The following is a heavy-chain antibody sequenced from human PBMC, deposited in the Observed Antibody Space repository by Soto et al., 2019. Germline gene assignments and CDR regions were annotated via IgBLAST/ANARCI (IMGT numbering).Heavy chain of an antibody. J-gene: IGHJ4*02. D-gene: IGHD3-22*01. CDR3: AKDGGYYDSSGYHNS. CDR2: ISGSGGST. V-gene: IGHV3-23*01. CDR1: GFTFSSYA. Sequence: EVQLLESGGGLVQPGGSLRLSCAASGFTFSSYAMSWVRQAPGKGLEWVSAISGSGGSTYYADSVKGRFTISRDNSKNTLYLQMNRLRAEDTAVYYCAKDGGYYDSSGYHNSWGQGTLVTVSS.